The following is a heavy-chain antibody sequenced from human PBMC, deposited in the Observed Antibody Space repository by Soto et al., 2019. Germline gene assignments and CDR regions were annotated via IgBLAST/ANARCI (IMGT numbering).Heavy chain of an antibody. V-gene: IGHV3-23*01. J-gene: IGHJ4*02. CDR2: ISGSGGST. CDR3: AKDGEDIVVVVAASPYYFDY. Sequence: EVQLLESGGGLVQPGGSLRLSCAASGFTFSSYAMSWVRQAPGKGLEWVSAISGSGGSTYYADSVKGRFTISRDNSKNTLYLQMNSLRAEETAVYYCAKDGEDIVVVVAASPYYFDYWGQGTLVTVSS. D-gene: IGHD2-15*01. CDR1: GFTFSSYA.